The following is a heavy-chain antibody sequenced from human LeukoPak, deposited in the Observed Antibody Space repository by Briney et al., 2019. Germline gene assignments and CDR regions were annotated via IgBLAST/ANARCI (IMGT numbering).Heavy chain of an antibody. CDR2: IYYSGCT. J-gene: IGHJ6*02. D-gene: IGHD2-2*01. CDR3: ARCDTYCSTTSCYSPAYGLDV. V-gene: IGHV4-39*07. CDR1: GGSISSSSYY. Sequence: SETLSLTCTVSGGSISSSSYYWGWIRQPPGEGLEWIGSIYYSGCTYYNPSLKSRVTISVDTSKNQFSLKLSSVTAADTAVYYCARCDTYCSTTSCYSPAYGLDVWGQGTTVTVSS.